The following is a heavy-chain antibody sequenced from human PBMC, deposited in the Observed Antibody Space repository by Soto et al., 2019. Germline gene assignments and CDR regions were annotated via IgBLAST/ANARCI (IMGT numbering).Heavy chain of an antibody. CDR3: ARDPAPYDILTGYPGY. CDR1: GFTFSSYG. CDR2: IWYDGSNK. Sequence: GSLRLSCAASGFTFSSYGMHWVRQAPGKGLEWVAVIWYDGSNKYYADSVKGRFTISRDNSKNTLYLQMNSLRAEDTAVYYCARDPAPYDILTGYPGYWGQGTLVTVSS. J-gene: IGHJ4*02. D-gene: IGHD3-9*01. V-gene: IGHV3-33*01.